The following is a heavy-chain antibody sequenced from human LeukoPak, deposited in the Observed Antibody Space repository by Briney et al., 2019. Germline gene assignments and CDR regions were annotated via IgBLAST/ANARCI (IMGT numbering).Heavy chain of an antibody. CDR1: GYPFTKFY. V-gene: IGHV1-46*01. D-gene: IGHD6-13*01. CDR3: ATEYIAAAGAFDY. Sequence: SVTVSCKASGYPFTKFYMHWVRQAPGHGLEWMGLMSPNGDSTLYSQEFQGRVTMTEDTSTDTAYMELSSLRSEDTAVYYCATEYIAAAGAFDYWGQGTLVTVSS. J-gene: IGHJ4*02. CDR2: MSPNGDST.